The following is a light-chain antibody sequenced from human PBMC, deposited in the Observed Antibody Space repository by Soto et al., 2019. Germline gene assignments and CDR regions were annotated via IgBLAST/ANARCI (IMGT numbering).Light chain of an antibody. CDR2: STN. CDR1: SXSVLTSYY. V-gene: IGLV8-61*01. CDR3: ALYVGSGTVV. Sequence: QTVVSQEPSFSVSPGETVTLTCGLTSXSVLTSYYPSWYQQTPGQAPRTLIYSTNIRSSGVPDRFSGSILGNKAALTITGAQADDESDYYCALYVGSGTVVFGGGTTVTVL. J-gene: IGLJ2*01.